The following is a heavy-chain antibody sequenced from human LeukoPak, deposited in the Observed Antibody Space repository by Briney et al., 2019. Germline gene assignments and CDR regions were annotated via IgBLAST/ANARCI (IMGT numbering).Heavy chain of an antibody. CDR2: IGGGGENT. CDR3: AKVLSGSQDS. J-gene: IGHJ4*02. CDR1: GFTFGGSA. Sequence: GGSLRLSCAASGFTFGGSAMSWVRQAPGKGLEWVSTIGGGGENTYYANSAKGRFTNSRDNSKNTVYLQMNSLRAEDTAVYYCAKVLSGSQDSWGQGTLVTVFS. D-gene: IGHD1-26*01. V-gene: IGHV3-23*01.